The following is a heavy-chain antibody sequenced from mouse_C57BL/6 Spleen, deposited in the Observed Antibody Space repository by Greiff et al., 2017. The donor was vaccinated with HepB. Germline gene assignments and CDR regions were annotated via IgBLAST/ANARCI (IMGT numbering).Heavy chain of an antibody. CDR3: ARDLHYYGSSYWYFDV. D-gene: IGHD1-1*01. CDR2: IYPRDGST. CDR1: GYTFTSYD. J-gene: IGHJ1*03. V-gene: IGHV1-85*01. Sequence: VQLQQSGPELVKPGASVKLSCKASGYTFTSYDINWVKQRPGQGLEWIGWIYPRDGSTKYNEKFKGKATLTVDTSSSTAYMELHSLTSEDSAVYFCARDLHYYGSSYWYFDVWGTGTTVTVSS.